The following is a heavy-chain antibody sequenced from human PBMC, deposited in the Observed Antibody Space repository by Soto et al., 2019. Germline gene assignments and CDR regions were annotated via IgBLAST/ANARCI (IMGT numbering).Heavy chain of an antibody. D-gene: IGHD5-12*01. CDR2: IIPIFGTA. CDR1: RGTFSSYA. J-gene: IGHJ6*02. V-gene: IGHV1-69*06. Sequence: QVQLVQSGAEVKKPGSSVKVSCKASRGTFSSYAISWVRQAPGQGLEWMGGIIPIFGTANYAQKFQGRVTITADKSTSTAYMELSRLRSEDTAVYYCATRVEMATTGYYGMDVWGQGTTVTVSS. CDR3: ATRVEMATTGYYGMDV.